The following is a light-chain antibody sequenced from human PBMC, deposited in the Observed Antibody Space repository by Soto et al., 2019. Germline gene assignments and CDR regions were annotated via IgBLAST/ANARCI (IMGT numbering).Light chain of an antibody. CDR1: SGHSSDN. V-gene: IGLV4-60*03. CDR3: ETWDTNSHLYV. J-gene: IGLJ1*01. CDR2: LEGSGSY. Sequence: QSALTQSPSASASLGSSVKLTCTRSSGHSSDNIACHQQQQGKAHRYLMKLEGSGSYTKGSGGPARFSGSSSGADRYLTTSARQSDEEADYYYETWDTNSHLYVFGAGTKVTVL.